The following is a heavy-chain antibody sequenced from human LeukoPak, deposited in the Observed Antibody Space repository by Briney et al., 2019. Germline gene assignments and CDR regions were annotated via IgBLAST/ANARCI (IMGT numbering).Heavy chain of an antibody. CDR3: AREGYDFWSGYYSDDYYFDY. CDR1: GGTFSSYA. J-gene: IGHJ4*02. V-gene: IGHV1-69*04. CDR2: IIPILGIA. Sequence: ASVKVSCKASGGTFSSYAISWVRQAPGQGLEWMGRIIPILGIANYAQKFQGRVTITADKSTSTAYMELSSLRSEDTAVYYCAREGYDFWSGYYSDDYYFDYWGQGTLVTVSS. D-gene: IGHD3-3*01.